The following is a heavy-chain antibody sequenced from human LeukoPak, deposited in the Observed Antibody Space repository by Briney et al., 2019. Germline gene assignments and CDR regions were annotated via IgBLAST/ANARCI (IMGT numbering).Heavy chain of an antibody. CDR3: AKEGGTGTRFDY. Sequence: GGSLRLSCAASGFTFSSSATSWVRQAAGKGLYWVSAISGSGTGTYYADSVKGRFTISRDNSKNTLYLQMNSLRAEDTAVYYCAKEGGTGTRFDYWGQGTLVTVSS. CDR2: ISGSGTGT. J-gene: IGHJ4*02. CDR1: GFTFSSSA. D-gene: IGHD1-7*01. V-gene: IGHV3-23*01.